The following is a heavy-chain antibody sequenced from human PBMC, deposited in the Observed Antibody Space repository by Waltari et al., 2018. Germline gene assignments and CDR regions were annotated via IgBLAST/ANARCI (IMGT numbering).Heavy chain of an antibody. J-gene: IGHJ4*02. V-gene: IGHV3-48*03. Sequence: EVQLVESGGGLVQPGGSLRLSCAASGFTFSSYEMNWVRQAPGKGLEWVSYISRCCVIIYYADSVKGRFTIPRDNAKNSLYLQMNSLRAEDTAVYYCARATSGFDYWGQGTLVTVSS. D-gene: IGHD1-26*01. CDR1: GFTFSSYE. CDR2: ISRCCVII. CDR3: ARATSGFDY.